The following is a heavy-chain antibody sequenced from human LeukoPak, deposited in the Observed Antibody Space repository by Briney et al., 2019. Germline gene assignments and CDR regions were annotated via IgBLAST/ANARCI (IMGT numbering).Heavy chain of an antibody. D-gene: IGHD1-26*01. Sequence: SETLSLTCIVPGGSISSSSYSWAWIRQSPGKGLEWIGTFSSGGSAYYNSSLTSRVSISKDTSDNQFSLRLYSVTAADTAVYYCARARVGAVGDWFDPWGQGTLVTVSS. J-gene: IGHJ5*02. CDR2: FSSGGSA. V-gene: IGHV4-39*07. CDR1: GGSISSSSYS. CDR3: ARARVGAVGDWFDP.